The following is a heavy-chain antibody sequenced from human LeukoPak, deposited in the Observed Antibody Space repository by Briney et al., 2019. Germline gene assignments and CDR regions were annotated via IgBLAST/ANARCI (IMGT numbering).Heavy chain of an antibody. J-gene: IGHJ4*02. D-gene: IGHD1-26*01. CDR3: ARDPGIVGATTFDY. CDR2: INPNSGGT. CDR1: GYTFTSYY. V-gene: IGHV1-2*02. Sequence: ASVKVSCKASGYTFTSYYMHWVRQAPGQGLEWMGWINPNSGGTNYAQKFQGRVTMTRDTSISTAYMELSRLRSDDTAVYYCARDPGIVGATTFDYWGQGTLVTVSS.